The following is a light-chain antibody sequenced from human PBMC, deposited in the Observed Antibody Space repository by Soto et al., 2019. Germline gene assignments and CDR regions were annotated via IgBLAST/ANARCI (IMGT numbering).Light chain of an antibody. J-gene: IGLJ1*01. CDR2: RNN. CDR3: AAWDDSLSVNYV. V-gene: IGLV1-47*01. CDR1: SSNIGSNY. Sequence: QSALTQPPSASGTPGQRVTISCSGSSSNIGSNYVYWYQQLPGTAPKLLIYRNNQRPSGVPDRFSGSKSGTSASLAISGLRSEDEADYYCAAWDDSLSVNYVFVTGTMVTVL.